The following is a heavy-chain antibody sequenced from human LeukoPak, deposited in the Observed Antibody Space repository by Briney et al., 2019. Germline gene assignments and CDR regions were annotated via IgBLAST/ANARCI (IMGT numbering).Heavy chain of an antibody. V-gene: IGHV3-64*01. J-gene: IGHJ5*01. CDR3: ARDGSIFGVVNWSDY. CDR2: ISSNGGST. D-gene: IGHD3-3*01. CDR1: GFTFRSYA. Sequence: GGSQRLSCAASGFTFRSYAMHWVRQAPGKGLEYVSAISSNGGSTYYANSVKGRFTISRDNSKNTLYLQMGSLRAEDMAVYYCARDGSIFGVVNWSDYWGQGTLVTVSS.